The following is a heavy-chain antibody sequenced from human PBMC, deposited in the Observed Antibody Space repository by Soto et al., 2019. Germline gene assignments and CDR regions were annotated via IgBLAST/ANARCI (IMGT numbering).Heavy chain of an antibody. D-gene: IGHD1-26*01. Sequence: ASVKVSCKASGYSFTSRDMNWVRQTAGQGLEWMGWMQPSTGRTGYAQKFQGRVTMTRDTSINTAYMELTTLTSDDTAFYYCARGVSAGVDYWGQGTLVTVSS. V-gene: IGHV1-8*01. CDR1: GYSFTSRD. CDR2: MQPSTGRT. CDR3: ARGVSAGVDY. J-gene: IGHJ4*02.